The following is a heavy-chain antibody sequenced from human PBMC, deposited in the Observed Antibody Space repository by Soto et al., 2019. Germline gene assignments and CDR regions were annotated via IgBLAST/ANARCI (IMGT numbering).Heavy chain of an antibody. J-gene: IGHJ5*02. CDR1: GGTFSSYT. D-gene: IGHD2-15*01. CDR2: IIPILGIA. Sequence: QVQLVQSGAEVKKPGSSVKVSCKASGGTFSSYTISWVRQAPGQGLEWMGRIIPILGIANYAQKFQGRVTITADKSTSTAYTELSSLRSEDTAVYYCARPVVAASNNWFDPWGQGTLVTVSS. V-gene: IGHV1-69*02. CDR3: ARPVVAASNNWFDP.